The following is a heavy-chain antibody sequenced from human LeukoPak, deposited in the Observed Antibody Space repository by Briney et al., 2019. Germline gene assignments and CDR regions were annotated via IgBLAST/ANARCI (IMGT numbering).Heavy chain of an antibody. Sequence: SETLSLTCTVSGGSVSSGDYYWSWIRQSPGKGLEWVGYIYNRGSTYYNPSLKSRATISLDTPKNQFSLRLSSVTAADTAVYYCARGQGGHGSGSYKPYYYYAMDVWGQGTTVTVSS. CDR2: IYNRGST. V-gene: IGHV4-30-4*01. CDR1: GGSVSSGDYY. CDR3: ARGQGGHGSGSYKPYYYYAMDV. D-gene: IGHD3-10*01. J-gene: IGHJ6*02.